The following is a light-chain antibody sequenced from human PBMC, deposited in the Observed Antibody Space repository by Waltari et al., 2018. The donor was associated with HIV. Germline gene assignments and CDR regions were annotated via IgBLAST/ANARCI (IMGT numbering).Light chain of an antibody. CDR1: HDIDNW. CDR3: QQYSTHYA. CDR2: MTS. J-gene: IGKJ2*01. V-gene: IGKV1-5*03. Sequence: IQLTQSPSNLSASVGDTVILTCRASHDIDNWLAWYHQKPGLAPKPLISMTSVLESGVPSRFRGSGSGTTFTLTITGLQPDDIGTYFCQQYSTHYAFGHGTRVE.